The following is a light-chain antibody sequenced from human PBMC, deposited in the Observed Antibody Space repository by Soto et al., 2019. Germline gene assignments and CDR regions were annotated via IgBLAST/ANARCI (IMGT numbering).Light chain of an antibody. J-gene: IGLJ1*01. V-gene: IGLV2-23*02. CDR2: EVS. CDR1: SSDVGSNNL. CDR3: CSYAGSRTFYV. Sequence: QSVLTQPASVSGSPGQSITISCTGTSSDVGSNNLVSWYQQHPGKAPKLMIYEVSKRPSGVSNRFSGSKSGNTASLTISGLQAEDEADYYYCSYAGSRTFYVFGTGTKVTVL.